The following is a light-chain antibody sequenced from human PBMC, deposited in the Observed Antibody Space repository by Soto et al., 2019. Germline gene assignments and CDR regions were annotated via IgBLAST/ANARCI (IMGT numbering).Light chain of an antibody. Sequence: QSVLTQPVSVSGSPGQSITISCSGTNIDVGNYDLVSWYQQHPGKAPKLMLYEVGSRPSGVSYRFSGSKSGNTASLTISELQAENEADYYCCSYACSGEVFGTRTKVTVL. CDR2: EVG. V-gene: IGLV2-23*02. J-gene: IGLJ1*01. CDR1: NIDVGNYDL. CDR3: CSYACSGEV.